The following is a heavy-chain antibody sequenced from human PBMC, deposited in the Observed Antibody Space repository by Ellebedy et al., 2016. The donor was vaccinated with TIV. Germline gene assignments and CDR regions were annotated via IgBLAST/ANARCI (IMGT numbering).Heavy chain of an antibody. D-gene: IGHD3-9*01. CDR1: EFTHTNYW. J-gene: IGHJ4*02. CDR2: INQHGSEK. CDR3: ARDAPVLRYFDWQIKDDY. V-gene: IGHV3-7*01. Sequence: GGSLRLSCTASEFTHTNYWMTWVRQAPGKGPEWVANINQHGSEKYYVDSVKGRFTVARDNAKNSLYLQMNSLRAEDTAVYYCARDAPVLRYFDWQIKDDYWGQGTLVTVSS.